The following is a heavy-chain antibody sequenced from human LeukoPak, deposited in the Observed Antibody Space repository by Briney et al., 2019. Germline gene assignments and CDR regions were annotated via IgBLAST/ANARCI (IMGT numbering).Heavy chain of an antibody. D-gene: IGHD5-18*01. J-gene: IGHJ4*02. V-gene: IGHV4-34*01. CDR2: INHSGST. Sequence: PSETLSLTCAVYGGSFSGYYWSWIRQPPGKGLEWIGEINHSGSTNYNPSLKSRVTISVDTSKNQFSLKLGSVTAADTAVYYCARDIQDSYTFDYWGQGTLVTVSS. CDR1: GGSFSGYY. CDR3: ARDIQDSYTFDY.